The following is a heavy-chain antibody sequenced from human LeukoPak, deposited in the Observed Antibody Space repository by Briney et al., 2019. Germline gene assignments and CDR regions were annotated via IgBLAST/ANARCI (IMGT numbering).Heavy chain of an antibody. Sequence: SVKVSCKASGGTFGSYAISWVRQAPGQGLEWMGGIIPIFGTANYAQKFQGRVTITADESTSTAHMELGSLRSEDTAVYYCARDADYSTQYNGMDVWGQGTTVTVSS. CDR3: ARDADYSTQYNGMDV. V-gene: IGHV1-69*13. CDR2: IIPIFGTA. CDR1: GGTFGSYA. J-gene: IGHJ6*02. D-gene: IGHD2-15*01.